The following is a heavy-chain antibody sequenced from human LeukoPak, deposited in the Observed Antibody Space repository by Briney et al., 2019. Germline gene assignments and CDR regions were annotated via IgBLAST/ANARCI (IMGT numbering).Heavy chain of an antibody. CDR2: ISTSGSIM. CDR1: GFTFSSYS. CDR3: ARGLSGRLGY. Sequence: PGGSLRLSCAASGFTFSSYSMNWVRQAPGKGPEWVSYISTSGSIMYYADSVKGRFAVSRDNAKNSVHLQMNSLRDEDTAIYYCARGLSGRLGYWGQGTLVTVSS. D-gene: IGHD6-6*01. J-gene: IGHJ4*02. V-gene: IGHV3-48*02.